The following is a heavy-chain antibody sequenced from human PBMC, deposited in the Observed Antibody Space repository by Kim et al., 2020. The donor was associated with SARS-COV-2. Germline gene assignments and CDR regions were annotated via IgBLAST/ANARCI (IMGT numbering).Heavy chain of an antibody. Sequence: GGSLRLSCAASGFTFSNYGMHWVRQAPGKGLEWVAVIWYDGSNKYYRDSVKGRFTISRDNSKNTLYVQMNSLRAEDTAVYYCARDRWQQQRGGAFDIWGQGTMVTVSS. J-gene: IGHJ3*02. CDR2: IWYDGSNK. V-gene: IGHV3-33*01. D-gene: IGHD6-13*01. CDR1: GFTFSNYG. CDR3: ARDRWQQQRGGAFDI.